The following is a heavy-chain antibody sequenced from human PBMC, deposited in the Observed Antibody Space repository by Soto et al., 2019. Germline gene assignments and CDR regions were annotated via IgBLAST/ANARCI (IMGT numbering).Heavy chain of an antibody. D-gene: IGHD3-9*01. CDR3: ARGVGITIPQENWFDP. V-gene: IGHV1-69*01. J-gene: IGHJ5*02. CDR1: GGTFSSYA. CDR2: IIPIVGTA. Sequence: QVQLVQSGAEVKKPGSSVKVSCKASGGTFSSYAISWVRQAPGQGLEWMGGIIPIVGTANYAQKFQGRVTITADETTSTAYMELSSLRSEDTAVYYCARGVGITIPQENWFDPWGQGTLVTVSS.